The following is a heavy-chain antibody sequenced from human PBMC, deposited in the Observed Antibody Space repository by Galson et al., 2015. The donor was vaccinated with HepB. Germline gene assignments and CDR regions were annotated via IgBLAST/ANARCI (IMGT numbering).Heavy chain of an antibody. Sequence: SVKVSCKASGGTFSSYAISWVRQAPGQGLEWMGGIIPIFGTANYAQKFQGRVTITADKSTSTAYMELSSLRSEDTAVYYCATKGCTNGVCYLDYWGQGTLVTVSS. D-gene: IGHD2-8*01. CDR3: ATKGCTNGVCYLDY. CDR1: GGTFSSYA. J-gene: IGHJ4*02. CDR2: IIPIFGTA. V-gene: IGHV1-69*06.